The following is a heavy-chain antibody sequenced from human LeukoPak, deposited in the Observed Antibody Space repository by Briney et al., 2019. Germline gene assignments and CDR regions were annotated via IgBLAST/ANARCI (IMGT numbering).Heavy chain of an antibody. V-gene: IGHV3-48*04. D-gene: IGHD6-19*01. Sequence: GGSLRLSCAASGFTFSSYSMNWVRQAPGKGLEWVSYIRSSSSTIYYADSVKGRFTITRDNAKNSLYLQMNSLRAEDTAVYYCARVVAVASSERRPGYYYMDVWGKGTTVTISS. J-gene: IGHJ6*03. CDR2: IRSSSSTI. CDR3: ARVVAVASSERRPGYYYMDV. CDR1: GFTFSSYS.